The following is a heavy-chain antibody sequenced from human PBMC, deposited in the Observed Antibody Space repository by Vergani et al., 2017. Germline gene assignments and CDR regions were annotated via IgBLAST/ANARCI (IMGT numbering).Heavy chain of an antibody. J-gene: IGHJ4*02. CDR1: GFTFSSYG. CDR2: IRYDGSNK. V-gene: IGHV3-30*02. D-gene: IGHD6-19*01. Sequence: VQLLESGGGLVQPGGSRRLSCAGAGFTFSSYGMHWVRQAPGKGLEWVAFIRYDGSNKYYADSVKGRFTISRDNSKNTLYLQMNSLRAEDTAVYYCAKAGIAVADTFDYWGQGTLVTVSS. CDR3: AKAGIAVADTFDY.